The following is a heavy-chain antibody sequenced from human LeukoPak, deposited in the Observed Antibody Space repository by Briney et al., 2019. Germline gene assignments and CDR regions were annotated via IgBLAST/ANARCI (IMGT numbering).Heavy chain of an antibody. V-gene: IGHV4-39*01. CDR3: ARLFSSSWCRGAFGL. CDR1: GGSISSSSYY. Sequence: PSETLSLTCTVSGGSISSSSYYWGWIRQPPGKGLEWIGSIYYSGNAYYNPSLKSRVTISVDTSKNQFSLKLSSVTAADTAVYYCARLFSSSWCRGAFGLWGQGTMVTVSS. J-gene: IGHJ3*01. CDR2: IYYSGNA. D-gene: IGHD6-13*01.